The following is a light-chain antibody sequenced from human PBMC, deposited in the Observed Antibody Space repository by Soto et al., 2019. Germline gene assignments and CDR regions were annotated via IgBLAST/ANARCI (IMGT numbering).Light chain of an antibody. CDR1: ISNIEINY. CDR3: TSWDDSLNGPL. Sequence: QSVLTQPPSASGTPGQRVTISCSGGISNIEINYVYWYQQFPGAAPKLLIYRNNQRPSGVPDRFSASTFGTAASLAISGLRSEDEAYYYCTSWDDSLNGPLFGGGTKLTVL. V-gene: IGLV1-47*01. J-gene: IGLJ3*02. CDR2: RNN.